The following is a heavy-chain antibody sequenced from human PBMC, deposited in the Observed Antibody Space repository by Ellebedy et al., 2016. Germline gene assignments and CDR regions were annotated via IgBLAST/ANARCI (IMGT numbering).Heavy chain of an antibody. CDR2: ISYDGSKK. CDR1: GFTLSRYT. D-gene: IGHD5-24*01. CDR3: ARDNGDGYRFRGYFDY. Sequence: GGSLRLXCSTSGFTLSRYTIHWVRQAPGKGLEWVAFISYDGSKKFYGDSVKGRFTVSRDDLKNTVYLQMNSLRVEDTAAYYCARDNGDGYRFRGYFDYWGQGTPVTVSS. J-gene: IGHJ4*02. V-gene: IGHV3-30-3*01.